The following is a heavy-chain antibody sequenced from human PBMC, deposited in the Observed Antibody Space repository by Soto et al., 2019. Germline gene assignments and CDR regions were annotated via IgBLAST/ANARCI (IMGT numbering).Heavy chain of an antibody. CDR3: ARGSHIVGAWYDFDD. D-gene: IGHD1-26*01. J-gene: IGHJ4*01. Sequence: PGGSLRLSCAASGFTVSSNYVTWVRQAPGKGLEWVSIIYSGGGTNYADSVKGRFTISRDPSKNTVFLQMNKLRADDTAVYYCARGSHIVGAWYDFDDWGQGTLVTVSS. V-gene: IGHV3-53*01. CDR2: IYSGGGT. CDR1: GFTVSSNY.